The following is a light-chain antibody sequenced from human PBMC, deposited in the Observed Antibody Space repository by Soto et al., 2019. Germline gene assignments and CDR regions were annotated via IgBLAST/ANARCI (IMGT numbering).Light chain of an antibody. CDR2: DAS. J-gene: IGKJ2*01. Sequence: EIVLTQSPATLSLSPGERATLSCRASQGVGSFLAWYRQTPGQAPRLLIYDASNRAPGVPARFSGSGSGTDFTLTISSLEPEDFSVYYCQQRGTWPRTFGQGTKVEIK. CDR1: QGVGSF. V-gene: IGKV3-11*01. CDR3: QQRGTWPRT.